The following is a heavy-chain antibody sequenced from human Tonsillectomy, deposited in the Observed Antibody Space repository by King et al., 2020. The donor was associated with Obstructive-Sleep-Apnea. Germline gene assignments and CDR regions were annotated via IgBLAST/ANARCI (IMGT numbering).Heavy chain of an antibody. Sequence: QLQLQESGPGLVKPSETLSLTCTVSGGSISSSSHFWGWIRQPPGKGLEWIGSIYYSGSTYYNPSLKSRVTISLDTSKNQFSLKLSSVTAADTAVYYCACSSVDPVTVTIYYFDYWGQGTLVTVSS. CDR2: IYYSGST. D-gene: IGHD4-17*01. CDR3: ACSSVDPVTVTIYYFDY. J-gene: IGHJ4*02. V-gene: IGHV4-39*07. CDR1: GGSISSSSHF.